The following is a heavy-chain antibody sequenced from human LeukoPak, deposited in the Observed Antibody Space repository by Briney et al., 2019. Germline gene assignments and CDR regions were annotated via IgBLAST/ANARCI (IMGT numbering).Heavy chain of an antibody. CDR2: IYPGDSDI. J-gene: IGHJ4*02. Sequence: GESLQISCKWFGFNFTRYWIGGVGPLAGKGLEGIGIIYPGDSDITYSPSFQGQVTISADKSIATAYLQWSSLKASDTAMYYCARRVGSSGRIYYFDYWGQGTLVTVSP. V-gene: IGHV5-51*01. CDR1: GFNFTRYW. D-gene: IGHD6-19*01. CDR3: ARRVGSSGRIYYFDY.